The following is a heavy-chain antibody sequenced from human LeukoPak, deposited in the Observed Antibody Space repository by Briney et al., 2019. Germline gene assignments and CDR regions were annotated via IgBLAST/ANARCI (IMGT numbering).Heavy chain of an antibody. Sequence: GGSLRLSCAASGFTVSSNYMSWVRQAPGKGLEWVSVIYSGGSTYYADSVKGRFTISRDNSKNTLYLQMNSLRAEDTAVYYCARVASYYDSSGFMHYYYYYMDVWGKGTTVTVSS. CDR3: ARVASYYDSSGFMHYYYYYMDV. J-gene: IGHJ6*03. CDR2: IYSGGST. CDR1: GFTVSSNY. V-gene: IGHV3-66*01. D-gene: IGHD3-22*01.